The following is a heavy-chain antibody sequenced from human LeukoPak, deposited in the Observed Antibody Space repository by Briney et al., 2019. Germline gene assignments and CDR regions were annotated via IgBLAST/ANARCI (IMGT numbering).Heavy chain of an antibody. CDR1: GFTFSSYA. V-gene: IGHV3-23*01. CDR2: ISDSGGST. Sequence: GGSLRLSCAASGFTFSSYAMSWVRQAPGKGLEWVSAISDSGGSTYYADSVKGRFTISRDNSKSTLDLQMNILRAEDSAVYYCARAIQLWFPTTDYWGQGTLVTVSS. J-gene: IGHJ4*02. CDR3: ARAIQLWFPTTDY. D-gene: IGHD5-18*01.